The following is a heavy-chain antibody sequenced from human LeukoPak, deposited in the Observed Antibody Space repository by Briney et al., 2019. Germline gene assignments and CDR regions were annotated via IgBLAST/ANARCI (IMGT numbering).Heavy chain of an antibody. CDR3: ARTRYYYNSRSYGAPYYFDY. CDR1: GFTFSSYW. D-gene: IGHD3-10*01. CDR2: IYYSGST. V-gene: IGHV4-39*01. J-gene: IGHJ4*02. Sequence: GSLRLSCAVSGFTFSSYWMSWVRQPPGKGLEWIGSIYYSGSTYYNPSLKSRVTISVDTSKNQFSLKLSSVTAADTAVYYCARTRYYYNSRSYGAPYYFDYWGQGTLVTVSS.